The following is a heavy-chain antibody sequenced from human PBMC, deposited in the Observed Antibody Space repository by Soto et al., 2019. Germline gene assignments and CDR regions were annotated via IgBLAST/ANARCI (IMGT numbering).Heavy chain of an antibody. Sequence: QVHLVQSGAEVKKPGASVKVSCKGSGYTFTSYGITWVRQAPGQGLEWMGWISAHNGNTNYAQKLQGRVTVTRDTSTSTAYMELRSLRSEDTAVYYCAREVAVAGLDYWGQGTLVTVSS. J-gene: IGHJ4*02. CDR3: AREVAVAGLDY. CDR2: ISAHNGNT. V-gene: IGHV1-18*01. CDR1: GYTFTSYG. D-gene: IGHD6-19*01.